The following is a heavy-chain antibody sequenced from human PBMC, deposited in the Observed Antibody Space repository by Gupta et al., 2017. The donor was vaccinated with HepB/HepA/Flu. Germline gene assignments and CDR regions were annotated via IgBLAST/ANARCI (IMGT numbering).Heavy chain of an antibody. Sequence: QVQLQESGPGLVKPSETLSLTCTVSGGSISSYYWSWIRQPAGKGLEWIGRIYTSGSTNYNPSLKSRVTMSVDTSKNQFSLKLSSVTAADTAVYYCASSVVLRGSGPIDYWGQGTLVTVSS. CDR3: ASSVVLRGSGPIDY. CDR1: GGSISSYY. CDR2: IYTSGST. V-gene: IGHV4-4*07. D-gene: IGHD3-16*01. J-gene: IGHJ4*02.